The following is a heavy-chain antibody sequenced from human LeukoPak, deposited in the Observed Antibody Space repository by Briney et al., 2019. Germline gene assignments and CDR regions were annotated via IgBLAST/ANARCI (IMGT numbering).Heavy chain of an antibody. CDR3: ARDKSTIDSRIGYFGL. CDR1: GDSVTTTNW. D-gene: IGHD3-9*01. V-gene: IGHV4-4*02. Sequence: PSETLSLTCAVSGDSVTTTNWWSWVRQPPGKGLEWIGQFYHSGGINYSPSLKNRVTMSVDKSKNHFYLKLTSVTAADTAVYFCARDKSTIDSRIGYFGLWGRGTLVTVSS. CDR2: FYHSGGI. J-gene: IGHJ2*01.